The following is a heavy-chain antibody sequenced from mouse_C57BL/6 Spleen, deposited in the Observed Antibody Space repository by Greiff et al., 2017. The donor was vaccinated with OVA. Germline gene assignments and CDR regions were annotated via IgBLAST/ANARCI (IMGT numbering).Heavy chain of an antibody. CDR2: IDPETGGT. CDR1: GYTFTDYE. J-gene: IGHJ4*01. Sequence: QVQLQQSGAELVRPGASVTLSCKASGYTFTDYEMHWVKQTPVHGLEWIGAIDPETGGTAYNQKFKGKAILTADKSSSTAYMELRSLTSEDSAVYYCTRDSNGAMDYWGQGTSVTVSS. V-gene: IGHV1-15*01. CDR3: TRDSNGAMDY. D-gene: IGHD2-5*01.